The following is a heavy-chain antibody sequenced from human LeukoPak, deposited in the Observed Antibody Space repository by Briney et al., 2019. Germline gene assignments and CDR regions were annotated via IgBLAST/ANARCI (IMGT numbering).Heavy chain of an antibody. V-gene: IGHV1-46*01. CDR1: GYTFTMYY. CDR2: INPSDGAT. D-gene: IGHD7-27*01. CDR3: AREKRGGLSGNWGGLFASYYTYYYMDV. J-gene: IGHJ6*03. Sequence: ASVKVSCKASGYTFTMYYIHWVRQAPGQGLEWMGMINPSDGATTYAQRFQGRVTMTRDMSTTPVYMDLRSLRSEDTAVYFCAREKRGGLSGNWGGLFASYYTYYYMDVWGRGTTVTVSS.